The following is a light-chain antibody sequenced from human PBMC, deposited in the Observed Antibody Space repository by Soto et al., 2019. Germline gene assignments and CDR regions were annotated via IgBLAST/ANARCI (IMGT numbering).Light chain of an antibody. J-gene: IGKJ1*01. CDR2: DAS. CDR1: QSVSSK. CDR3: QQFNNWPRT. V-gene: IGKV3-15*01. Sequence: EIAMTQSPATLSVSPGERATLSCRASQSVSSKLAWYQQKPGQAPRLLIYDASTRATGIPARFSGSGSGTEFTLTIRSLQSEDFADYYCQQFNNWPRTFGQGTKVEIK.